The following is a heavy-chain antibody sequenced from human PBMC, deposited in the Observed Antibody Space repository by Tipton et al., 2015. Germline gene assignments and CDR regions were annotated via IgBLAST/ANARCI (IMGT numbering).Heavy chain of an antibody. CDR3: AGDGQQPPGVDD. D-gene: IGHD6-13*01. J-gene: IGHJ4*01. Sequence: TLSLTCAVSAYSISSDYYWVWIRQPPGKGRKWIGSISHSGNTYYNPSLKSRVTITVDKSKNHFSLKLSSVTAADTAVYYCAGDGQQPPGVDDWGHGTLVTVSS. CDR1: AYSISSDYY. CDR2: ISHSGNT. V-gene: IGHV4-38-2*02.